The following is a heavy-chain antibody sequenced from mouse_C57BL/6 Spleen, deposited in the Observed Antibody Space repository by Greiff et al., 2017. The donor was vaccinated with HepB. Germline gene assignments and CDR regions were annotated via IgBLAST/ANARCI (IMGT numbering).Heavy chain of an antibody. CDR1: GFTFSSYT. V-gene: IGHV5-9*01. CDR3: AREGDYGYFDV. CDR2: ISGGGGNT. J-gene: IGHJ1*03. Sequence: DVKLVESGGGLVKPGGSLKLSCAASGFTFSSYTMSWVRQTPEKRLEWVATISGGGGNTYYPDSVKGRFTISRDNAKNTLYLQMSSLRSEDTALYYCAREGDYGYFDVWGTGTTVTVSS.